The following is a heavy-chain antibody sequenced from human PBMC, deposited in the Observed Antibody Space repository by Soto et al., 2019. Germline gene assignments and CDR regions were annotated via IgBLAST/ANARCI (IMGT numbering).Heavy chain of an antibody. J-gene: IGHJ4*02. CDR1: GFTFSSYG. CDR3: AKDSGYSSSESPPEAFDY. V-gene: IGHV3-30*18. Sequence: GGSLRLSCAASGFTFSSYGMHWVRQAPGKGLEWVAVISYDGSNKYYADSVKGRFTISRDNSKNTLYLQMNSLRAEDTAVYYCAKDSGYSSSESPPEAFDYWGQGTLVTVSS. CDR2: ISYDGSNK. D-gene: IGHD6-13*01.